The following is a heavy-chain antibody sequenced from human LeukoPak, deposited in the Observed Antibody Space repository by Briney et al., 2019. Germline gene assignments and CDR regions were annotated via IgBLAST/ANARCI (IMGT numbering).Heavy chain of an antibody. D-gene: IGHD3-9*01. CDR1: GGSFSGYY. J-gene: IGHJ4*02. V-gene: IGHV4-59*01. Sequence: PSETLSLTCAVYGGSFSGYYWSWIRQPPGKGLEWIGYIYYSGSTNYNPSLKSRVTISVDTSKNQFSLKLSSVTAADTAVYYCASYYDILTGSPFDYWGQGTLVTVSS. CDR3: ASYYDILTGSPFDY. CDR2: IYYSGST.